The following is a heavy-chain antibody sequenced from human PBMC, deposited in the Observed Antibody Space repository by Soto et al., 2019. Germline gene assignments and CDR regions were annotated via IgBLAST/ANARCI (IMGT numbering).Heavy chain of an antibody. CDR2: ISYDGSNK. CDR1: GFTFSSYG. Sequence: PAGTLRLSCAASGFTFSSYGMHWVRQAPGKGLEWVGFISYDGSNKYYADSVKGGFTISRDNSKNTLYLQMNSLRAEDTAVYYCAKLGAGSSGYGGQRYWGQGTLVTVSS. J-gene: IGHJ4*02. CDR3: AKLGAGSSGYGGQRY. D-gene: IGHD3-22*01. V-gene: IGHV3-30*18.